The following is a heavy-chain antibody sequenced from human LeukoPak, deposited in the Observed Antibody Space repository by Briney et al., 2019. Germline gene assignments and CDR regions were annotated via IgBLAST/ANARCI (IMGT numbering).Heavy chain of an antibody. D-gene: IGHD5-18*01. J-gene: IGHJ5*02. CDR1: GYTFTSYG. CDR3: ARDFRAAMVSDWFDP. Sequence: ASVKVSCKASGYTFTSYGISWVRQAPGQGLEWMGWINPNSGGTNYAQKFQGRVTMTRDTSISTAYMELSRLRSDDTAVYYCARDFRAAMVSDWFDPWGQGTLVTVSS. CDR2: INPNSGGT. V-gene: IGHV1-2*02.